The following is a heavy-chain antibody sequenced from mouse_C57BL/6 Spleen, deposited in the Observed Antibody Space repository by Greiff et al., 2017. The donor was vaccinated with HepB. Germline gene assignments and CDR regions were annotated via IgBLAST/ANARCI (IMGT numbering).Heavy chain of an antibody. Sequence: QVQLQQSGPELVKPGASVKISCKASGYAFSSSWMNWVKQRPGKGLEWIGRIYPGDGDTNYNGKFKGKATLTADKSSSSAYMQLSSLTSEDSAVYFCASSAYGNYVGWYFDVWGTGTTVTVSS. CDR2: IYPGDGDT. J-gene: IGHJ1*03. V-gene: IGHV1-82*01. D-gene: IGHD2-1*01. CDR1: GYAFSSSW. CDR3: ASSAYGNYVGWYFDV.